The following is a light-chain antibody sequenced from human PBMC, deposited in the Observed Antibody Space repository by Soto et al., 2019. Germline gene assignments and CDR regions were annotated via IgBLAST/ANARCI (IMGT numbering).Light chain of an antibody. CDR2: GAS. CDR1: QSVATN. CDR3: RQYNKWPQT. Sequence: EAVLTQSPATLSVFPGERATLSCRASQSVATNLAWYQQRPGQAPRLLIYGASKRAIGLPARFSGSGSGTELTPTITILKSEDFAVYYCRQYNKWPQTVGQGTKVDIK. V-gene: IGKV3-15*01. J-gene: IGKJ1*01.